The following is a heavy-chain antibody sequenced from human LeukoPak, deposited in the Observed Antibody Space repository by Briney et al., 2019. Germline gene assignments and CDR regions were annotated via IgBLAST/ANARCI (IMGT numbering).Heavy chain of an antibody. CDR2: INQNGSDK. Sequence: GGSLRLSCAASGFTFSNYWMMWVRQAPGKGLQWVANINQNGSDKYYLYSVKGLFTRSRDNAKNSVYLQMNSLRAEDRAIYYCVREEKIVAIRETSPRGQGTLVTVSS. CDR1: GFTFSNYW. V-gene: IGHV3-7*01. CDR3: VREEKIVAIRETSP. J-gene: IGHJ4*02. D-gene: IGHD3-22*01.